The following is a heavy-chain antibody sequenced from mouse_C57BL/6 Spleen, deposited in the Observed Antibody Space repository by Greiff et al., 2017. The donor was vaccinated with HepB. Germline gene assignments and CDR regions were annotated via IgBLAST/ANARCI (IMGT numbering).Heavy chain of an antibody. Sequence: DVKLVESGGDLVKPGGSLKLSCAASGFTFSSYGMSWVRQTPDKRLEWVATISSGGSYTYYPDSVKGRFTISRDNAKNTLYLQMSSLKSEATAMYYCARRSSYFDYWGQGTTLTVSS. CDR1: GFTFSSYG. CDR3: ARRSSYFDY. J-gene: IGHJ2*01. V-gene: IGHV5-6*02. CDR2: ISSGGSYT.